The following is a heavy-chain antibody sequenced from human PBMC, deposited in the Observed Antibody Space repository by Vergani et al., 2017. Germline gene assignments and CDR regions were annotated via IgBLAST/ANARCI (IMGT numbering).Heavy chain of an antibody. V-gene: IGHV3-33*01. J-gene: IGHJ6*03. CDR2: IWYDGSNK. CDR3: AINDRHYGDYWFVYYYYYLDV. Sequence: QVQLVESGGGVVQPGGSLRLSCAASGFTFSSYGMHWVRQAPGKGLEWVAVIWYDGSNKYYADSVKGRFTISRDNSKNTLYLQMNSLRAEDTAVYYCAINDRHYGDYWFVYYYYYLDVWGKGTTVTVSS. D-gene: IGHD4-17*01. CDR1: GFTFSSYG.